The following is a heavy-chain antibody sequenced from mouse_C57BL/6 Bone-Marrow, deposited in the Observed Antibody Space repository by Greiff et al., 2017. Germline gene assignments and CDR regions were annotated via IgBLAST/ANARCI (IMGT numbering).Heavy chain of an antibody. CDR2: VNPYNGGT. CDR1: GYTFTDYY. Sequence: VQLQQSGPVLVKPGASVKMSCKASGYTFTDYYMNWVKQSHGKSLEWIGVVNPYNGGTSYNQKFKGKATLTVDKSSSTAYMELNSLTSEDSAVYYCAVITTVPASNWYFDVWGTGTTVTVSS. V-gene: IGHV1-19*01. CDR3: AVITTVPASNWYFDV. J-gene: IGHJ1*03. D-gene: IGHD1-1*01.